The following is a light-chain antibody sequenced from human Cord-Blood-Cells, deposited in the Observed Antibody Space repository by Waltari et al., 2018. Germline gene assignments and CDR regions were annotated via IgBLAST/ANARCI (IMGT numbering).Light chain of an antibody. J-gene: IGKJ2*01. Sequence: DIAMPQSRSTLPPSVGDSVTFTCRANQSLNSWLAWYQQKPGTAPKLLIHKASSLESGVPSRFSCRGSETEFTLTISSLQPDDFATYDGQQYNSYSTFGQGTKLEIK. CDR3: QQYNSYST. CDR2: KAS. CDR1: QSLNSW. V-gene: IGKV1-5*03.